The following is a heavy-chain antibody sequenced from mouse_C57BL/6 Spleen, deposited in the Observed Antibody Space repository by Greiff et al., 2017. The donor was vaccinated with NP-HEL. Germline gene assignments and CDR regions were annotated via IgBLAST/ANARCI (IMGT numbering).Heavy chain of an antibody. D-gene: IGHD1-1*01. V-gene: IGHV6-3*01. Sequence: EVHLVESGGGLVQPGGSMKLSCVASGFTFSNYWMNWVRQSPEKGLEWVAQIRLKSDNYATHYAESVKGRFTISRDDSKSSVYLQMNNLRAEDTGIYYCTGWVYYYGSGYAMDYWGQGTSVTVSS. CDR3: TGWVYYYGSGYAMDY. CDR2: IRLKSDNYAT. J-gene: IGHJ4*01. CDR1: GFTFSNYW.